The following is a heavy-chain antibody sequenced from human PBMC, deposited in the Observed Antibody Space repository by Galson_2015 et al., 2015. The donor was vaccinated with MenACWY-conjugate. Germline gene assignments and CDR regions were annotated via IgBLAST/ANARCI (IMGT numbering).Heavy chain of an antibody. J-gene: IGHJ5*02. CDR3: ARGYCSGGSCNLFDP. V-gene: IGHV4-59*01. CDR1: GASINNYY. CDR2: VYYGGKT. Sequence: SVTLSLTCTVSGASINNYYWTWIRQAPGKGLEWIGYVYYGGKTNYNPSLKSRLTMSLDTSKNQFSLELTSVTAADTAVYYCARGYCSGGSCNLFDPWGQGTLVTVSS. D-gene: IGHD2-15*01.